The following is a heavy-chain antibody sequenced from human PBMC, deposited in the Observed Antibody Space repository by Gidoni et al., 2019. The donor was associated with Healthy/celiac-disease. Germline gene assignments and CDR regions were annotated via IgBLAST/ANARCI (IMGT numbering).Heavy chain of an antibody. V-gene: IGHV1-24*01. CDR2: FDPEDGET. D-gene: IGHD5-18*01. CDR3: ATSLSGYSYGQDAFDI. Sequence: QVQLVQSGAEVTKPGASVKVSCKVSGYTLTELSMHWVRQAPGKGLEWMGGFDPEDGETIYAQKFQGRVTMTEDTSTDTAYMELSSLRSEDTAVYYCATSLSGYSYGQDAFDIWGQGTMVTVSS. CDR1: GYTLTELS. J-gene: IGHJ3*02.